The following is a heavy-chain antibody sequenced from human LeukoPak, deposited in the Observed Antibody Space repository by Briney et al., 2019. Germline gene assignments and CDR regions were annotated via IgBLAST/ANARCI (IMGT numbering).Heavy chain of an antibody. Sequence: PGGSLRLSCAASRFTFSTNWMGWVRQAPGKGLEWVASITPAGSEKYYANSMKGRFTISRDNAKNSLFLQMNSLRADDTGVYFCVSGGDSGYWGQGTMVTVPS. V-gene: IGHV3-7*03. D-gene: IGHD5-12*01. CDR1: RFTFSTNW. CDR2: ITPAGSEK. J-gene: IGHJ3*01. CDR3: VSGGDSGY.